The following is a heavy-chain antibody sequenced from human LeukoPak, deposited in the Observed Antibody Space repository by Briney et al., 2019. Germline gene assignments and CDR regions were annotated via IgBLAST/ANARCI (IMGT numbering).Heavy chain of an antibody. Sequence: GGSLRLSCAASGFIFRDYGMNWVRQAPGKGLEWVSYISSSASTMHYADSVKGRFTISRDNARNSLSLQMNSLRVEDTAVYYCARVSYSSSYYFDYWGQGALVTVSS. V-gene: IGHV3-48*03. J-gene: IGHJ4*02. CDR2: ISSSASTM. CDR1: GFIFRDYG. CDR3: ARVSYSSSYYFDY. D-gene: IGHD6-6*01.